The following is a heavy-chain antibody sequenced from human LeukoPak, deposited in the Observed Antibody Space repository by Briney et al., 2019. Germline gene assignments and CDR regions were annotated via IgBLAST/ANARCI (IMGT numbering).Heavy chain of an antibody. V-gene: IGHV4-39*01. Sequence: SETLSLTCTVSGGSISSSSYYWGWIRQPPGKGLEWIGSIYYSGSTYYNPSLKSRVTISVDTSKNQFSLKLSSVTAADTAVYYCARGSSYSSSWSYYFDYWGQGTLVTVSS. CDR3: ARGSSYSSSWSYYFDY. CDR1: GGSISSSSYY. D-gene: IGHD6-13*01. CDR2: IYYSGST. J-gene: IGHJ4*02.